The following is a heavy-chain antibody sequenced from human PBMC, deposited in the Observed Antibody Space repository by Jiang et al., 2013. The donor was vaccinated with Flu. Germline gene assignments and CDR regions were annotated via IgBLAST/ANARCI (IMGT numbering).Heavy chain of an antibody. V-gene: IGHV4-31*03. J-gene: IGHJ4*02. CDR3: ASGRDGYNYYFHY. Sequence: GLVKPSQTLSLDLHYRLVAPSAVVVTTGAGSASSLGGAWSGLGTISYSGNTYYNPSLETRVSISVDTSKNQFSLRLTSVSAADTAVYYCASGRDGYNYYFHYWGQGTLVTVSS. CDR2: ISYSGNT. D-gene: IGHD5-24*01. CDR1: VAPSAVVVTT.